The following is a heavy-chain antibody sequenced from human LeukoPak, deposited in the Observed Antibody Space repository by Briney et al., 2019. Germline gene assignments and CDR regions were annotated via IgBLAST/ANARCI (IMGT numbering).Heavy chain of an antibody. CDR1: GYRFTSYW. D-gene: IGHD4-23*01. CDR3: ARHTNDYGGYGDY. J-gene: IGHJ4*02. Sequence: GEALKTSFKGSGYRFTSYWIGWGRPMPGKGVEWRGIIYPGDYDTRYSPSFQGQVTISADKSISAAYLQLSSLKASDTAMYYCARHTNDYGGYGDYWGQGTLVTVSS. CDR2: IYPGDYDT. V-gene: IGHV5-51*01.